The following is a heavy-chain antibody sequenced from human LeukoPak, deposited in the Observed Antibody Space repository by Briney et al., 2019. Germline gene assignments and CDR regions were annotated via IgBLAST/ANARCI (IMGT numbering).Heavy chain of an antibody. V-gene: IGHV4-34*01. D-gene: IGHD5-18*01. CDR3: ARGGYSYGLNWFDP. CDR1: GGSLSGYY. J-gene: IGHJ5*02. Sequence: SETLSLTCAVYGGSLSGYYWSWIRQPPGKGLEWIGEINHSGSTNYNPSLKSRVTISVDTSKNQLSLKLSSVTAADTAVYYCARGGYSYGLNWFDPWGQGTLVTVSS. CDR2: INHSGST.